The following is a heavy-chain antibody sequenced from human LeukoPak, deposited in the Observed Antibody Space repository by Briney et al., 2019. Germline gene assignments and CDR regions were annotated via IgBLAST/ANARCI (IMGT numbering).Heavy chain of an antibody. CDR1: GYTFTSYY. CDR3: ERGRLRFLEWLTNNWFDP. CDR2: INPSGGST. V-gene: IGHV1-46*01. Sequence: ASVKVSCKASGYTFTSYYMHWVRQAPGQGLEWMGIINPSGGSTSYAQKFQGRVTMTRDTSTSTVYMELSSLRSEDTAVYYCERGRLRFLEWLTNNWFDPWGQGTLVTVSS. D-gene: IGHD3-3*01. J-gene: IGHJ5*02.